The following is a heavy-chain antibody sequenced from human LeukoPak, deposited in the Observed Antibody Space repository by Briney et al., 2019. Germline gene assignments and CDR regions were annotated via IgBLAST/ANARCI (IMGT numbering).Heavy chain of an antibody. CDR2: IGGSGITT. CDR1: GFIFNNHA. CDR3: ARGASSWEYTTFDI. D-gene: IGHD6-13*01. V-gene: IGHV3-23*01. J-gene: IGHJ3*02. Sequence: TGGSLRLSCAASGFIFNNHAMHWVRQAPGKGLEWVSTIGGSGITTFYADSVKGRFTISRDNSKNAVFLQVNSLRAEDMAIYYCARGASSWEYTTFDIWGQGTIVTVSS.